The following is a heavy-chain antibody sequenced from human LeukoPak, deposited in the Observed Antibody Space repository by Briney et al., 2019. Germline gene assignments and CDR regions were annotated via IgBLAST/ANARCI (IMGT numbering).Heavy chain of an antibody. CDR2: ISGSHDRT. Sequence: GGSLTLSCAPSGLTFSSYWMSWVRQATGKGLEWVSAISGSHDRTFYADSVKGRFTISRDNSNNTLYLQMNSLRAEDTAVYYCARTGGSQGGNYWGQGTLVTVSS. D-gene: IGHD1-26*01. V-gene: IGHV3-23*01. J-gene: IGHJ4*02. CDR3: ARTGGSQGGNY. CDR1: GLTFSSYW.